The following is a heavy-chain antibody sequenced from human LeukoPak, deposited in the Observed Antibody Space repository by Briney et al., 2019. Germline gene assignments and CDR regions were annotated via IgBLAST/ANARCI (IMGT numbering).Heavy chain of an antibody. V-gene: IGHV3-30-3*01. D-gene: IGHD5-18*01. CDR1: GFTFSSYA. CDR2: ISYDGSNK. Sequence: GGSLRLSCAASGFTFSSYAMHWVRQAPGKGLEWVAVISYDGSNKYYADSVKGRFTISRDNSKNTLYLQMNSLRAEDTAVYYCARVDTAIAAFDYWGQGTLVTVSS. CDR3: ARVDTAIAAFDY. J-gene: IGHJ4*02.